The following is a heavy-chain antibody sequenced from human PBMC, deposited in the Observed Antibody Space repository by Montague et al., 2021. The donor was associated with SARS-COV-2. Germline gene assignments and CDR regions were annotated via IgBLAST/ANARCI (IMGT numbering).Heavy chain of an antibody. CDR2: AYTTGIT. CDR1: GGSISSGTYY. V-gene: IGHV4-61*02. D-gene: IGHD3-22*01. J-gene: IGHJ4*02. CDR3: ASEVEIGWLSYFDY. Sequence: TLSLTCTVSGGSISSGTYYWSWVRQPAGKGLEWIGRAYTTGITTYNPSLGSRITISIDTSANQFSLNLRSVTAADTAVCFCASEVEIGWLSYFDYWGQGTLVAVSS.